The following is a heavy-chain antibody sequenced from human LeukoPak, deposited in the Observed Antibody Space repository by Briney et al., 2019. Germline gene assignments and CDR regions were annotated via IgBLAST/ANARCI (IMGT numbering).Heavy chain of an antibody. Sequence: KSSQTLSLTCTVSGGSISSYYWSWIRQPPGKGLEWIGYIYYSGSTNYNPSLKSRVTISVDTSKNQFSLKLSSVTAADTAVYYCARFAAAEDSNWFDPWGQGTLVTVSS. D-gene: IGHD6-13*01. CDR3: ARFAAAEDSNWFDP. CDR2: IYYSGST. J-gene: IGHJ5*02. V-gene: IGHV4-59*01. CDR1: GGSISSYY.